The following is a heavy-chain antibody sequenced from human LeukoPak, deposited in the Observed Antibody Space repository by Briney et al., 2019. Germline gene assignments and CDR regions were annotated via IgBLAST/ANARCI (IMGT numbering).Heavy chain of an antibody. Sequence: GGSLRLSCAASGFTFSSYAMHWVRQAPGKGLEWVAVISYDGSNKYYADSVKGRFTISRDNSKNTLYLQMNSLRAEDTAVYYCARDLGSSSSPFDYWGQGTLVTVSS. D-gene: IGHD2-2*01. V-gene: IGHV3-30-3*01. CDR3: ARDLGSSSSPFDY. J-gene: IGHJ4*02. CDR1: GFTFSSYA. CDR2: ISYDGSNK.